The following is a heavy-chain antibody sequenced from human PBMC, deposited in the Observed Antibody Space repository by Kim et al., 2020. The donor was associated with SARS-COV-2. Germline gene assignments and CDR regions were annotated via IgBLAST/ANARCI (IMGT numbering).Heavy chain of an antibody. J-gene: IGHJ4*02. CDR3: AREVLGSGGYYPDY. CDR2: IYYSGST. Sequence: SETLSLTCSVSGGSISRGGYYWSWIRQRPGKGLEWIGYIYYSGSTYYNPSLKSRVTISLDTSKNQFSLKLSSVTAADTAVYYCAREVLGSGGYYPDYWGQGTLVTVSS. D-gene: IGHD3-10*01. V-gene: IGHV4-31*03. CDR1: GGSISRGGYY.